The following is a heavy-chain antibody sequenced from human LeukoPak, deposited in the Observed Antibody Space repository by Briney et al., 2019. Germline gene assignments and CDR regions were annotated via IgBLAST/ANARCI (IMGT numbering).Heavy chain of an antibody. D-gene: IGHD1-26*01. CDR1: GYTFTGYY. CDR2: INPNSGGT. CDR3: ARDMYSGSYQPFDY. Sequence: GASVKVSCKACGYTFTGYYMHWVRRAPGQGLEWMGWINPNSGGTNYAQKFQGRVTMTRDTSISTAYMELSRLRSDDTAVYYCARDMYSGSYQPFDYWGQGTLVTVSS. J-gene: IGHJ4*02. V-gene: IGHV1-2*02.